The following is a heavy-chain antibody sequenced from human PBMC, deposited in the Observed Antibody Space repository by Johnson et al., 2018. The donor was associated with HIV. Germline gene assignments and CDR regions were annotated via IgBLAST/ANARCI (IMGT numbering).Heavy chain of an antibody. V-gene: IGHV3-20*04. CDR1: GFTFDDYG. D-gene: IGHD2-21*01. CDR3: TTYCGGHRGGDAFDI. Sequence: VQLVESGGGVVRPGGSLRLSCAASGFTFDDYGMSWVRQAPGKGLEWVSGINWNGGSTGYADSVKGRFTISRDNAKESLYLQMNSLRAEDTALYYWTTYCGGHRGGDAFDIWGQGTMVTVSS. CDR2: INWNGGST. J-gene: IGHJ3*02.